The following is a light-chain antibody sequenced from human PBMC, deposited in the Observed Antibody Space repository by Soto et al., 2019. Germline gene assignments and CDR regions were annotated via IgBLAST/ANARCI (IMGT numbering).Light chain of an antibody. Sequence: DIVVTQSPLFLPVPPGAPASISCRSSQSLVHSNGYNYLDWYVQKPGQSPQVLIYMGANRAPGVPDRFSGSGSGTDFTLKISRVEAEDVGVYYCMQTVQTRTFGQGPKVEI. CDR3: MQTVQTRT. V-gene: IGKV2-28*01. J-gene: IGKJ1*01. CDR2: MGA. CDR1: QSLVHSNGYNY.